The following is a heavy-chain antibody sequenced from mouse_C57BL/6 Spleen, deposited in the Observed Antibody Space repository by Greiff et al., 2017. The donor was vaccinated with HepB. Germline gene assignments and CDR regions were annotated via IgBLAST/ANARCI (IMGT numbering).Heavy chain of an antibody. Sequence: QVQLQQSGPELVKPGASVKISCKASGYAFSSSWMNWVKQRPGKGLEWIGRIYPGDGDTNYNGKFKGKATLTADKSSSTAYMQLSSLTSEDSAVYFCARSGGYGAMDYWGQGTSVTVSS. CDR1: GYAFSSSW. CDR2: IYPGDGDT. J-gene: IGHJ4*01. D-gene: IGHD3-1*01. V-gene: IGHV1-82*01. CDR3: ARSGGYGAMDY.